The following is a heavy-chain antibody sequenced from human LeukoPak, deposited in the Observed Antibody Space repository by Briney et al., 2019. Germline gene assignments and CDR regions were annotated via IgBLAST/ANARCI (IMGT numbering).Heavy chain of an antibody. CDR1: GPSISSHY. V-gene: IGHV4-59*11. CDR3: ASRAHCSGGSCYGNWFDP. J-gene: IGHJ5*02. Sequence: SETLSLTCTVSGPSISSHYWRWIRQSPGKGLEWIGYISYSGITNYNPSLKSRVTISVDTSKNHFSLRLSSVTAADTAVYYCASRAHCSGGSCYGNWFDPWGQGTLVTVSS. CDR2: ISYSGIT. D-gene: IGHD2-15*01.